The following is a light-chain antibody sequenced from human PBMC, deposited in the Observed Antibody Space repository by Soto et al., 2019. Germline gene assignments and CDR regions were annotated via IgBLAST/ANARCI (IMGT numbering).Light chain of an antibody. J-gene: IGLJ2*01. CDR1: SGHSSYA. CDR2: LNSDGSH. CDR3: QTWDTGIVV. Sequence: QSVLTQSPSASASLGASVKLTCSLKSGHSSYAIAWHQQQPEKGPRYLMKLNSDGSHSKGDGIPDRFSGSSSGAERYLTISSIQSEDEADYYCQTWDTGIVVFGGGTQLTVL. V-gene: IGLV4-69*01.